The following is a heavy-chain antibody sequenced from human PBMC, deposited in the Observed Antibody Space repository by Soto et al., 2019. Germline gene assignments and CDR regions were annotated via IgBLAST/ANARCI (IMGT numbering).Heavy chain of an antibody. CDR3: ARDVLGSSYFDDH. CDR2: ISGSGGST. J-gene: IGHJ4*02. Sequence: GGSLRLSCAASGFTFSSYAMGWVRQAPGKGLEWVSVISGSGGSTYYADSVKGRFTISRDNSKNTLYLQMNSLRAEDTAVYYCARDVLGSSYFDDHWGQGTLVTVSS. V-gene: IGHV3-23*01. CDR1: GFTFSSYA. D-gene: IGHD6-13*01.